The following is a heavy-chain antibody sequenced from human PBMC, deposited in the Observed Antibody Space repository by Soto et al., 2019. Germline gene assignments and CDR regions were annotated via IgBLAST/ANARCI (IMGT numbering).Heavy chain of an antibody. CDR3: ARSATSFRFITMVRGVPPYYYYGMDV. Sequence: SETLSLTCAVYGGSFSGYYWSWIRQPPGKGLEWIGEINHSGSTNYNPSLKSRVTISVDTSKNQFSLKLSSVTAADTAVYYCARSATSFRFITMVRGVPPYYYYGMDVWGQGTTVTVSS. CDR1: GGSFSGYY. J-gene: IGHJ6*02. D-gene: IGHD3-10*01. V-gene: IGHV4-34*01. CDR2: INHSGST.